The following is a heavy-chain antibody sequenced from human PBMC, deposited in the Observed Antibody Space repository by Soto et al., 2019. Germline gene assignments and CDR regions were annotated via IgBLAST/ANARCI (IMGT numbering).Heavy chain of an antibody. Sequence: ASVKVFCKASGYTFTSYGISWVRQAPGQGLEWVGWISAHNGDTRYAQNLQGRITMTTDTFTNTAYMELTSLTSDDTAVYYCARDWSRYYDSSGLMWFYWGQGTLVTVSS. CDR2: ISAHNGDT. CDR3: ARDWSRYYDSSGLMWFY. D-gene: IGHD3-22*01. V-gene: IGHV1-18*01. J-gene: IGHJ4*02. CDR1: GYTFTSYG.